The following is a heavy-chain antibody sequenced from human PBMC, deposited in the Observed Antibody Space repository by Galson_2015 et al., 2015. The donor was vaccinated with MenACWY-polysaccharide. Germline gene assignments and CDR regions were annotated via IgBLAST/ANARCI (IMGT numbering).Heavy chain of an antibody. CDR2: IKQDGSEK. J-gene: IGHJ2*01. D-gene: IGHD3-22*01. CDR1: GFTFSSFW. Sequence: SLRLSCAASGFTFSSFWMCWVRQAPGKGLEWAAIIKQDGSEKYYVVSVEGRYSISRDNAKNSVYLQMNSLSSEDTAVYYCAREPLDSSGYTRGSVFDLWGRGTLVTVSS. CDR3: AREPLDSSGYTRGSVFDL. V-gene: IGHV3-7*01.